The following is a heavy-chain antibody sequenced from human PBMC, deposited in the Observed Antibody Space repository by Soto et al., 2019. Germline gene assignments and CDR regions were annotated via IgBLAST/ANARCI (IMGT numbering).Heavy chain of an antibody. Sequence: SETLSLTCTVSGGSVSSSSFLWGWIRQSPGKELEWIGSIYYSGTTYYNPSLKSRVTISVDTSKSQFSLKVSSVTAADTAVYYPGKQPAASGTSCCGMKGWGKRTTVA. J-gene: IGHJ6*03. V-gene: IGHV4-39*01. CDR1: GGSVSSSSFL. D-gene: IGHD6-13*01. CDR3: GKQPAASGTSCCGMKG. CDR2: IYYSGTT.